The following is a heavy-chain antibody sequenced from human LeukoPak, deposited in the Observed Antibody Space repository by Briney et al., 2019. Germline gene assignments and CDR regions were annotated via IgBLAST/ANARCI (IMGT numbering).Heavy chain of an antibody. CDR1: GFTFSSYG. D-gene: IGHD3-22*01. Sequence: PGRSLRLSCVASGFTFSSYGMHWVRQAPGKGLERVAVIWYDGSNKYYADSVKGRFTISRDNSKNTLYLQMNSLRAEDTAVYYCAKSEAYYYDSSGPNNWGQGTLVTVSS. CDR2: IWYDGSNK. J-gene: IGHJ4*02. V-gene: IGHV3-33*06. CDR3: AKSEAYYYDSSGPNN.